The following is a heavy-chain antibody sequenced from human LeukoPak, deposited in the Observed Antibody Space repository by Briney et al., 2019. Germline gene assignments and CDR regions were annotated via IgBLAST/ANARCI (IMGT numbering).Heavy chain of an antibody. Sequence: SETLSLTCAVSSDSISNSAYHWGWIRQPPGRGLEWIGTIYYSRGTYYNPSLKSRVTISVDTSKNQFSLKLSSVTAADTAVYYCATSGNWGQGTLVTVSS. CDR3: ATSGN. CDR1: SDSISNSAYH. V-gene: IGHV4-39*01. CDR2: IYYSRGT. J-gene: IGHJ4*02.